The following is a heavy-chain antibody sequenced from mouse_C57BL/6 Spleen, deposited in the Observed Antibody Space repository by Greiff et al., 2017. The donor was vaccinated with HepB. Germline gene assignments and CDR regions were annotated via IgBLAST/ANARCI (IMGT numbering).Heavy chain of an antibody. CDR3: ARFDGSTEAMDY. V-gene: IGHV1-80*01. CDR1: GYAFSSYW. Sequence: QVQLQQSGAELVKPGASVKISCKASGYAFSSYWMNWVKQRPGKGLEWIGQIYPGDGDTNYNGKFKGKATLTADKSSSTAYMQLSSLTSEDSAVYFCARFDGSTEAMDYWGQGTSVTVSS. CDR2: IYPGDGDT. D-gene: IGHD2-3*01. J-gene: IGHJ4*01.